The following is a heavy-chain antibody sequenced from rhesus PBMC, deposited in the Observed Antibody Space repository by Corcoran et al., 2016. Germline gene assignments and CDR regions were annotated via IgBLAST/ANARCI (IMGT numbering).Heavy chain of an antibody. D-gene: IGHD4-29*01. V-gene: IGHV4S2*01. Sequence: QVPLQESGPGLVKPSETLPLPCAVSGASISSHYWSWIRQAPGKGLEWIGRIYGSGGSTDYNPSLKSRVTISIDTSKNQFSLKLSAVTAADTAVYYCARVGHGSSYSGAVFDFWGQGLRVTVSA. J-gene: IGHJ3*01. CDR1: GASISSHY. CDR3: ARVGHGSSYSGAVFDF. CDR2: IYGSGGST.